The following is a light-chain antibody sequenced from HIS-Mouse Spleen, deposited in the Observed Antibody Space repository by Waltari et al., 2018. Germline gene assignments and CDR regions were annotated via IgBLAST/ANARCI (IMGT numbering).Light chain of an antibody. CDR1: ALPKKY. V-gene: IGLV3-10*01. Sequence: SYELTQPPSVSVSPGQTARITCSGDALPKKYAYWYQQKSGQAPVLVIYEDSKRPSGIPGRFSGSNAGTMATLNISGAQVEDEADYYCYSTDSSGNHRVFGGGTKLTVL. CDR2: EDS. J-gene: IGLJ2*01. CDR3: YSTDSSGNHRV.